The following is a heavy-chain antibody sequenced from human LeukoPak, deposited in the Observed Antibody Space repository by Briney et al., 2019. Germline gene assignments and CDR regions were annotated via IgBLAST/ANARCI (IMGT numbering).Heavy chain of an antibody. CDR3: ARGSSGSTKRYYFDS. V-gene: IGHV4-4*07. J-gene: IGHJ4*02. Sequence: SETLSLTCTVSGGSISGYYWNWVRQPADRGLEWIGRLYSSGDTYCNPSLKSRLTMSVDTSKNQFPLKLRSVTAADTAVYYCARGSSGSTKRYYFDSWGRGALVTVPS. CDR2: LYSSGDT. CDR1: GGSISGYY. D-gene: IGHD6-19*01.